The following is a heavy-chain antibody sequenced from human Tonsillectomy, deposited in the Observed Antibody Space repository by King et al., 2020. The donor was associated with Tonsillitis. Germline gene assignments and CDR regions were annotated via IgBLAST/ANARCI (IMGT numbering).Heavy chain of an antibody. Sequence: VQLQESGPGLVKPSETLSLTCTVSGGSISSSGYYWGWIRQPPGRGLEWIGNIFHSGSTYYNPSLKSRVTISVDTSKNQFSLKLSSVTAADTAVYYCARMYYYGSGTYYYYFDYWGQGTLVTVSS. V-gene: IGHV4-39*01. J-gene: IGHJ4*02. D-gene: IGHD3-10*01. CDR3: ARMYYYGSGTYYYYFDY. CDR2: IFHSGST. CDR1: GGSISSSGYY.